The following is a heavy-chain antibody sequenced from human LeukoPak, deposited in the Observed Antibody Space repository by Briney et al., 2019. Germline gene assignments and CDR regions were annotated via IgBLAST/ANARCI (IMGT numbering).Heavy chain of an antibody. CDR3: ARQEYSSSGSDAFDI. V-gene: IGHV5-51*01. D-gene: IGHD6-6*01. J-gene: IGHJ3*02. CDR2: IYPGDSDT. Sequence: GESLKISCKGSGDSFTTYWIGWVRQMPGKGLEWMGIIYPGDSDTRYSPSFQGQVTISADKSICTAYLQWSSLKASDTAMYYCARQEYSSSGSDAFDIWGQGTMVTVSS. CDR1: GDSFTTYW.